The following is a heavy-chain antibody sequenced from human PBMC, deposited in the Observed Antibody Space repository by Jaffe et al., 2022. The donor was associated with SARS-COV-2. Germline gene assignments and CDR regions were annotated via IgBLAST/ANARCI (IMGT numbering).Heavy chain of an antibody. CDR2: IYYSGST. CDR1: GGSISSSSYY. V-gene: IGHV4-39*01. CDR3: ARKLELRFHWFDP. D-gene: IGHD1-7*01. Sequence: QLQLQESGPGLVKPSETLSLTCTVSGGSISSSSYYWGWIRQPPGKGLEWIGSIYYSGSTYYNPSLKSRVTISVDTSKNQFSLKLSSVTAADTAVYYCARKLELRFHWFDPWGQGTLVTVSS. J-gene: IGHJ5*02.